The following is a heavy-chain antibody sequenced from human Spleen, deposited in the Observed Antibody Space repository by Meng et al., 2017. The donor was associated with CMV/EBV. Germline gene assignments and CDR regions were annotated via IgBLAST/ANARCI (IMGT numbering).Heavy chain of an antibody. Sequence: SETLSLTCTVSGGSVSTGSHYWNWIRQSPGKGLEWIGTGYHSGSTYYNPSLNSRVTISLDTSNNQFSLRLTSVTAADTAVYYCVREIYGGDLPYWGQGTLVTVSS. CDR3: VREIYGGDLPY. CDR1: GGSVSTGSHY. V-gene: IGHV4-39*07. J-gene: IGHJ4*02. D-gene: IGHD2-21*02. CDR2: GYHSGST.